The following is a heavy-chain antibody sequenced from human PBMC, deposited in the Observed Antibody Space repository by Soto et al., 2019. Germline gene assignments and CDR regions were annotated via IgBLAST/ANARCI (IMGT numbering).Heavy chain of an antibody. CDR3: TRGFDILTFGFCLDY. Sequence: KSSETLSLTCTVSGGSISSSSYSWGWIRQPPGKGLEWIANMYFSGFYSGSTSYNPSLKSRVTISVDTSKNQFSLQVSSVTAADTAVYYCTRGFDILTFGFCLDYWGQGTLVTVSS. V-gene: IGHV4-39*01. D-gene: IGHD3-9*01. J-gene: IGHJ4*02. CDR1: GGSISSSSYS. CDR2: MYFSGFYSGST.